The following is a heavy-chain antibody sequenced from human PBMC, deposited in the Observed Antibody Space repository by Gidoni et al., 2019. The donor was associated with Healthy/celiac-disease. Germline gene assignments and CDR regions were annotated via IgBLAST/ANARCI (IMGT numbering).Heavy chain of an antibody. CDR3: AKESRYDILTGYREYFQH. CDR2: ISGSGGST. V-gene: IGHV3-23*01. Sequence: EVQLLESGGGLVQPGGSLRLSCAASGFTFSSYAMSWVRQAPGKGLEWVSAISGSGGSTYYADSVKGRFTISRDNSKNTLYLQMNSLRAEDTAVYYCAKESRYDILTGYREYFQHWGQGTLVTVSS. D-gene: IGHD3-9*01. J-gene: IGHJ1*01. CDR1: GFTFSSYA.